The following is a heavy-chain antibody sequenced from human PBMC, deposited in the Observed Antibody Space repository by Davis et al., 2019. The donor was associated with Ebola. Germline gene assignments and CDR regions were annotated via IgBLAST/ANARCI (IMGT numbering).Heavy chain of an antibody. CDR2: INSDGSST. V-gene: IGHV3-74*01. CDR1: GFTFSSYS. CDR3: ARAGFGPAAP. D-gene: IGHD2-2*01. J-gene: IGHJ6*02. Sequence: GESLKISCAASGFTFSSYSMNWVRQAPGKGLVWVSRINSDGSSTSYADSVKGRFTISRDNAKNTLYLQMNSLRAEDTAVYYCARAGFGPAAPWGQGTTVTVSS.